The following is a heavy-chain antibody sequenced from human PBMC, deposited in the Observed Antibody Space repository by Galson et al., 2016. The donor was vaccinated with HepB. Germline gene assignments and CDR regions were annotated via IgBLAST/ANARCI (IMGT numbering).Heavy chain of an antibody. J-gene: IGHJ4*02. CDR1: GYTFTSSD. CDR3: ARGHYYFGL. V-gene: IGHV1-8*01. CDR2: MNPNSGTP. Sequence: SVKVSCKASGYTFTSSDINWVRQGTGQGLEWLGWMNPNSGTPSYSEKFQGRVTMTRDTSISTAYMELSTLRSEDTAVYYCARGHYYFGLWGQGTLVTVSS. D-gene: IGHD3-10*01.